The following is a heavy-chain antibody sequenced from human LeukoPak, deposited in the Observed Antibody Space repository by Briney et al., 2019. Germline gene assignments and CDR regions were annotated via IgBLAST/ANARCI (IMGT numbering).Heavy chain of an antibody. Sequence: ASVKVSCKASGGTFSSYAISWVRQAPGQGLEWMGGIIPIFGTANYAQKFQGRVTITADESTSTAYMELSSLRSEDTAVYYCASHSYDYVWGSYRKPDYWGQGTLVTVSS. D-gene: IGHD3-16*02. CDR1: GGTFSSYA. CDR2: IIPIFGTA. V-gene: IGHV1-69*01. CDR3: ASHSYDYVWGSYRKPDY. J-gene: IGHJ4*02.